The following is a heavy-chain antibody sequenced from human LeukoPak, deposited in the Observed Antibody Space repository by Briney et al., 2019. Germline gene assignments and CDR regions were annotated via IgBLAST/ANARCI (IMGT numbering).Heavy chain of an antibody. CDR3: TTDFRGTNPFPY. J-gene: IGHJ4*02. V-gene: IGHV3-15*01. CDR1: GFTFTNAW. Sequence: GGSLRLSCAVSGFTFTNAWMSWVRQAPGKGLEWVGRIRSEVDGGITDYAAPVKGRFTIPRDDSKNTLYLQLNSLKTEDTAVYYCTTDFRGTNPFPYWGQGTLVTVSS. CDR2: IRSEVDGGIT. D-gene: IGHD3-10*01.